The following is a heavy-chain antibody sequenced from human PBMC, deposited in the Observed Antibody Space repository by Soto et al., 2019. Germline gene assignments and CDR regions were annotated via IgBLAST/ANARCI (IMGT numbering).Heavy chain of an antibody. Sequence: GGSLRLSCAASGFTFSSYAMTWVRQAPGKGLEWVSVIYGGLTTSYADSVKGRFTISRDNSKNTVFLQMNSLRGEDTAVYYCARDRIEAAGTPRFNYYYGMDVWGQGTTVTVSS. CDR3: ARDRIEAAGTPRFNYYYGMDV. D-gene: IGHD6-13*01. CDR2: IYGGLTT. J-gene: IGHJ6*02. V-gene: IGHV3-23*03. CDR1: GFTFSSYA.